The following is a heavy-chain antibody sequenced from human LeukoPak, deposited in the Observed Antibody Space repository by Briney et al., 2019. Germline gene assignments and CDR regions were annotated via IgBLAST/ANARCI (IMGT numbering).Heavy chain of an antibody. J-gene: IGHJ3*02. Sequence: GGSLRLSCSASGFTYSIHGMNWVRQAPGKGLEWVSYISSSSSTIYYADSVKGRFTISRDNAKNSLYLQMNSLRAEDTAVYYCAREPDYYDSSGYYDAFDIWGQGTMVTVSS. CDR2: ISSSSSTI. CDR3: AREPDYYDSSGYYDAFDI. CDR1: GFTYSIHG. V-gene: IGHV3-48*01. D-gene: IGHD3-22*01.